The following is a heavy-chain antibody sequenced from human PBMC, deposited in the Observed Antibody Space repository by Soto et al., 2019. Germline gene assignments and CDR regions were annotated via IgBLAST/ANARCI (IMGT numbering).Heavy chain of an antibody. CDR2: ISSGSSII. J-gene: IGHJ4*02. V-gene: IGHV3-48*02. CDR3: AGAGYYFDD. Sequence: EVQLVESGGGLVQPGGSLRLSCAASVVTFSDYSINWVRQAPGKGLEWVSYISSGSSIIYYADSVKGRFTISRDNAKNSLYLQINSLRDEDTAVYYCAGAGYYFDDWGQGTLVTVSS. CDR1: VVTFSDYS. D-gene: IGHD6-13*01.